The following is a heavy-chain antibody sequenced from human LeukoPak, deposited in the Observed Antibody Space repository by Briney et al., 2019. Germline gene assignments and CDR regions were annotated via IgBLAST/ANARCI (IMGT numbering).Heavy chain of an antibody. CDR1: GFTFSSYA. CDR2: ISSNGGST. D-gene: IGHD5-24*01. J-gene: IGHJ4*02. V-gene: IGHV3-64*01. Sequence: GGSLRLSCAASGFTFSSYAMHWVRQAPGKGPEYVSAISSNGGSTYYANSVKGRFTISRDNSKNTLYLQMGSLRAEDMAVYYCARDGGGDGYNLYYFDYWGQGTLVTVSS. CDR3: ARDGGGDGYNLYYFDY.